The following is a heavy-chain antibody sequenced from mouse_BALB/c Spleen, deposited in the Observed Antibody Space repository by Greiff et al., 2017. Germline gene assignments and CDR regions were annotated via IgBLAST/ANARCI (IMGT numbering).Heavy chain of an antibody. CDR3: ARNLRYYFDY. V-gene: IGHV1S29*02. CDR2: IYPYNGGT. J-gene: IGHJ2*01. Sequence: VQLKESGPELVKPGASVKISCKASGYTFTDYNMHWVKQSHGKSLEWIGYIYPYNGGTGYNQKFKSKATLTVDNSSSTAYMELRSLTSEDSAVYYCARNLRYYFDYWGQGTTLTVSS. CDR1: GYTFTDYN. D-gene: IGHD2-12*01.